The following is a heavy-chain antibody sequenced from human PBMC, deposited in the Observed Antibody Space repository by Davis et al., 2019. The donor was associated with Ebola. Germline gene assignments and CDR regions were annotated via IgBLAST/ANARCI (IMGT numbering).Heavy chain of an antibody. CDR2: IYSGGSA. CDR1: GLLVSNNY. V-gene: IGHV3-66*01. CDR3: ARDRQCADNRCSGVEWFDS. J-gene: IGHJ5*01. Sequence: ESLKISCAASGLLVSNNYINWVRQVPGKGMEWVAAIYSGGSAHYRDSVKGRFIISRDNSKNTVDLQMNSLRAEDTALYYCARDRQCADNRCSGVEWFDSWGQGTLVTVSS. D-gene: IGHD3-10*02.